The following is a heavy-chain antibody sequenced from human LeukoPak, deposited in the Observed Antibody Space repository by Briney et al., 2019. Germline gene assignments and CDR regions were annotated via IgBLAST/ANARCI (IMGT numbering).Heavy chain of an antibody. CDR3: ARGQMATIFDY. D-gene: IGHD5-24*01. CDR2: INGGGVNT. CDR1: GFTFSSYA. Sequence: PGGSLRLSCAASGFTFSSYAMSWVRQAPGKGLEWVSVINGGGVNTYYADSVEGRFTISGDNSKNTLYLQMNSLRAEDTAVYYCARGQMATIFDYWGQGTLVTVSS. J-gene: IGHJ4*02. V-gene: IGHV3-23*01.